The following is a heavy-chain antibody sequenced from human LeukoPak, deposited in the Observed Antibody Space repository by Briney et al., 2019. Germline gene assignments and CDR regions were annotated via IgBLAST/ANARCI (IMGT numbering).Heavy chain of an antibody. J-gene: IGHJ5*02. Sequence: ASVKVSCKASGYTFTGDQIYWLRQAPGQGLEWVGWINPSSGDTLYEEKFQGRVTVTRDKSISSAYMELSSLRSDDTAVYYCARKSAGFLTAWGQGTLVTVSS. CDR1: GYTFTGDQ. CDR2: INPSSGDT. CDR3: ARKSAGFLTA. D-gene: IGHD2/OR15-2a*01. V-gene: IGHV1-2*02.